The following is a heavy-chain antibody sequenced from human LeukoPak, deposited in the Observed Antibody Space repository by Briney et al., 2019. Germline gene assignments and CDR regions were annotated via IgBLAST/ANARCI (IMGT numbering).Heavy chain of an antibody. CDR3: AKPFTIFGVVIPSYFDY. V-gene: IGHV3-30*02. CDR2: IRYDGSNK. J-gene: IGHJ4*02. D-gene: IGHD3-3*01. Sequence: GGSLRLSCAASGFTFSSYGMHWVRQAPGKGLEWVAFIRYDGSNKYYADSVKGRFTISRDNSKNTLYLQMNSLRAEDTAVYYCAKPFTIFGVVIPSYFDYWGQGTLVTVSS. CDR1: GFTFSSYG.